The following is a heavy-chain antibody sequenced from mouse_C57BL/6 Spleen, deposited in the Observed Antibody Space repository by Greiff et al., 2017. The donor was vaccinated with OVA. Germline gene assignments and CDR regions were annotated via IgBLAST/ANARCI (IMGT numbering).Heavy chain of an antibody. V-gene: IGHV1-64*01. Sequence: QVQLQHPGAELVKPGASVKLSCKASGYTFTSYWMHWVKQRPGQGLEWIGMIHPNSGSTNYNEKFKSKATLTVDKSSSTAYMQLSSLTSEDSAVYYCARGYDGYYVWFAYWGQGTLVTVSA. CDR2: IHPNSGST. CDR3: ARGYDGYYVWFAY. J-gene: IGHJ3*01. D-gene: IGHD2-3*01. CDR1: GYTFTSYW.